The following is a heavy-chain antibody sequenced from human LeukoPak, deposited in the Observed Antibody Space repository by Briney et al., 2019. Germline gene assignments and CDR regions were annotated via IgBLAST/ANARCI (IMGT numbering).Heavy chain of an antibody. CDR3: ARAVYDILTFTYYYYYMDV. V-gene: IGHV1-18*01. CDR1: GGTFSSYA. CDR2: ISAYNGNT. Sequence: GASVKVSCKTSGGTFSSYAISWVRQAPGQGLEWMGWISAYNGNTNYAQKLQGRVTMTTDTSTSTAYMELRSLRSDDTAVYYCARAVYDILTFTYYYYYMDVWGKGTTVTVSS. D-gene: IGHD3-9*01. J-gene: IGHJ6*03.